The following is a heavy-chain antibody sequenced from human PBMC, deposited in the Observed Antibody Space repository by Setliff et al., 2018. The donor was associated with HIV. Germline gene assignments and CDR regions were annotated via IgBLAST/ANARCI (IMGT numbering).Heavy chain of an antibody. Sequence: ASVKVSCKASGYTFGNYYMHWVRQAPGQGLEWMGRIAPNSGGTKYAQKFEGRVAMTRDTSINTVYMEVSSLRSEDTAVYYCARVNSGYYYFHYWGQGTLVTVSS. CDR3: ARVNSGYYYFHY. V-gene: IGHV1-2*06. D-gene: IGHD3-22*01. CDR1: GYTFGNYY. J-gene: IGHJ4*02. CDR2: IAPNSGGT.